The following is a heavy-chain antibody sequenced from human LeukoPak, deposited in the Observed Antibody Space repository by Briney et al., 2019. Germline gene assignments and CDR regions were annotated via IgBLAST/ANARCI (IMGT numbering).Heavy chain of an antibody. CDR1: GFSFSNYL. CDR2: IKGESER. D-gene: IGHD3-22*01. V-gene: IGHV3-7*01. CDR3: ARDYLDSSGAHYDY. Sequence: GGSLRLSCAASGFSFSNYLMSWVRQAPGKGLECVANIKGESERRYVDSVKGRFTISRDNAKNSLYLQMNSLRVEDTAMYYCARDYLDSSGAHYDYWGHGTLVTVSS. J-gene: IGHJ4*01.